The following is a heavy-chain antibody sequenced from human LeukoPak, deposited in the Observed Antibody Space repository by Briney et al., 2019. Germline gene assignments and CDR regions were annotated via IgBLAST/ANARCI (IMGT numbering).Heavy chain of an antibody. D-gene: IGHD1-26*01. Sequence: PSETLSLTCAVSGGSISSGGYSWSWIRQPPGKGLEWIGYIYHSGSTYYNPSLKSRVTISVDRSKNQFSLKLSSVTAADTAVYYCARHRSGRYYKSFYFDFWGQGNLVNGSS. CDR1: GGSISSGGYS. CDR2: IYHSGST. CDR3: ARHRSGRYYKSFYFDF. J-gene: IGHJ4*02. V-gene: IGHV4-30-2*01.